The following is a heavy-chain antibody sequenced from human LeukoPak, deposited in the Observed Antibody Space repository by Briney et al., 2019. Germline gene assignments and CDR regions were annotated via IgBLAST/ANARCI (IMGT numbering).Heavy chain of an antibody. CDR3: ASPCRYSGSPRGCDY. CDR1: GFTFSSYA. CDR2: ISGSGGST. V-gene: IGHV3-23*01. Sequence: PGGSLRLSCAASGFTFSSYAMSWVRQAPGKGLEWVSAISGSGGSTYYADSVKGRFTISRDNSKNTLYLQMNSLRAEDTAVYYCASPCRYSGSPRGCDYWGQGTLVTVSS. J-gene: IGHJ4*02. D-gene: IGHD1-26*01.